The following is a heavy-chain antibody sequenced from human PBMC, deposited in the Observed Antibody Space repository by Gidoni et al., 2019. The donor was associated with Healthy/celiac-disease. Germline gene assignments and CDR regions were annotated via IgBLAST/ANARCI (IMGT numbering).Heavy chain of an antibody. CDR1: GFTFSSSA. CDR2: ISGSGGST. V-gene: IGHV3-23*01. CDR3: AKDRKGGLKGYMDV. J-gene: IGHJ6*03. Sequence: EVQLLESGGGLVQPGGSLRLSCAASGFTFSSSAMSWVRQAPGKGLEWVSAISGSGGSTYYADSVKGRFTISRDNSKNTLYLQMNSLRAEDTAVYYCAKDRKGGLKGYMDVWGKGTTVTVSS.